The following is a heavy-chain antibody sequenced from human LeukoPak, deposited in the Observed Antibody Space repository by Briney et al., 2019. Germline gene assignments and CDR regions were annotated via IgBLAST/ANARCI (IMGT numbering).Heavy chain of an antibody. V-gene: IGHV3-66*02. CDR2: IYSGGST. CDR1: GFTVSTNY. D-gene: IGHD3-10*01. CDR3: ARGSGVRETYYYYYLDV. J-gene: IGHJ6*03. Sequence: GGSLRLSCAASGFTVSTNYMTWIRQAPGKGLEWVSVIYSGGSTYYADSVKGRFTISRDNSKNTLFLQMNGLRAVDTAVYYCARGSGVRETYYYYYLDVWGKGTTVTVSS.